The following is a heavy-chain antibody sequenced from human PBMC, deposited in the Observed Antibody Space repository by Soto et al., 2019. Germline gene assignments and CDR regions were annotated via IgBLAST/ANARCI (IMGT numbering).Heavy chain of an antibody. V-gene: IGHV3-23*01. CDR2: ITGGGGGT. J-gene: IGHJ4*02. Sequence: GGSLRLSCAASGISFSTYAMSWVRQAPGRGLEWVSVITGGGGGTYYADSVKGRFTISRDNSKNTLYLQMNSLRAEDTAVYYCAKYESSGYYYTTIDYWGQGTLVTVSS. CDR3: AKYESSGYYYTTIDY. CDR1: GISFSTYA. D-gene: IGHD3-22*01.